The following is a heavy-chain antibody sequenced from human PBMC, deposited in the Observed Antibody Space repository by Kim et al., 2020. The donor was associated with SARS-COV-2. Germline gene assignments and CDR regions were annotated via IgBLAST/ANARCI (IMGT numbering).Heavy chain of an antibody. Sequence: ASVKVSCKASGYTFTSYGISWVRQAPGQGLEWMGWISAYNGNTNYAQKLQGRVTMTTDTSTSTDYMELRSLRSDDTAVYYCARLRGDHGWFDPWGQGTLVTVSS. D-gene: IGHD2-21*02. V-gene: IGHV1-18*01. J-gene: IGHJ5*02. CDR2: ISAYNGNT. CDR3: ARLRGDHGWFDP. CDR1: GYTFTSYG.